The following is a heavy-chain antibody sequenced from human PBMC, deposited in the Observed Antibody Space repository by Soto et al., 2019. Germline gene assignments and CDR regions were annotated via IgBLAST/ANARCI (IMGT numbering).Heavy chain of an antibody. CDR3: AKGGPDCASTTCYLLVAFGI. V-gene: IGHV3-30*18. J-gene: IGHJ3*02. CDR1: GFTFSSYV. D-gene: IGHD2-2*01. Sequence: QVQLVQSGGGVVQPGRSLRLSCAASGFTFSSYVTHWVRQAPGKGLEWVAVISHDGNNKYYADSVKGRFTISRDNSKNTLYLQMNSLRTEDAAVYYCAKGGPDCASTTCYLLVAFGIWGQGTMVTVSS. CDR2: ISHDGNNK.